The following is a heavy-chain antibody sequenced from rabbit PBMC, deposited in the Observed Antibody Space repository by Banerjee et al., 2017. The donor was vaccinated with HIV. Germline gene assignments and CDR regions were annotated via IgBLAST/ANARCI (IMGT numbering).Heavy chain of an antibody. V-gene: IGHV1S40*01. CDR1: GFSFSSGYD. D-gene: IGHD4-2*01. CDR2: SYTGDGNS. CDR3: ARGDACSRYAFNL. Sequence: QSLEESGGGLVKPGASLTLTCKASGFSFSSGYDMCWVRQAPGKGLEWIGCSYTGDGNSYHANWAKGRFTISKTSSTTGTLQMTSLTAADTATYFCARGDACSRYAFNLWGPGPLVTVS. J-gene: IGHJ4*01.